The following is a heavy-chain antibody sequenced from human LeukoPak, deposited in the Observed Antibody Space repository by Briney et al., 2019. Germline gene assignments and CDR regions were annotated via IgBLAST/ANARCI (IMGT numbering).Heavy chain of an antibody. CDR2: IHYTGKP. Sequence: PSETLSLTCSVSGGSISGHYWTWIRQPPGEGLEWIGQIHYTGKPDYNPSLKGRITISVDTSKNQVSLQVSSVTAADSAIYYCARFGVDYDMDVWGHGTTVTVFS. CDR1: GGSISGHY. CDR3: ARFGVDYDMDV. J-gene: IGHJ6*02. V-gene: IGHV4-59*11. D-gene: IGHD3-16*01.